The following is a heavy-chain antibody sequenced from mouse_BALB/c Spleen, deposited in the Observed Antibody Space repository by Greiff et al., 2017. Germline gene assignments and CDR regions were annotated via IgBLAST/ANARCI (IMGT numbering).Heavy chain of an antibody. Sequence: EVQLVESWGGLVKPGGSLKLSCAASGFTFSDYYMYWVRQTPEKRLEWVATISDGGSYTYYPDSVKGRFTISRDNAKNNLYLQMSSLKSEDTAMYYCARDKDYGYYAMDYWGQGTSVTVSS. CDR2: ISDGGSYT. J-gene: IGHJ4*01. CDR3: ARDKDYGYYAMDY. CDR1: GFTFSDYY. V-gene: IGHV5-4*02. D-gene: IGHD1-1*01.